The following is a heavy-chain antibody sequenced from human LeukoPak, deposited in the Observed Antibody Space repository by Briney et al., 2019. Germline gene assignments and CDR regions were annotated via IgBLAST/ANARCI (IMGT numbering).Heavy chain of an antibody. CDR3: ASEYQLLNFDY. CDR2: IYYSGST. V-gene: IGHV4-39*07. J-gene: IGHJ4*02. CDR1: GGSISSYY. Sequence: PSETLSLTCTVSGGSISSYYWSWIRQPPGKGLEWIGSIYYSGSTYYNPSLKSRVTISVDTSKNQFSLKPSSVTAADTAVYYCASEYQLLNFDYWGQGTLVTVSS. D-gene: IGHD2-2*01.